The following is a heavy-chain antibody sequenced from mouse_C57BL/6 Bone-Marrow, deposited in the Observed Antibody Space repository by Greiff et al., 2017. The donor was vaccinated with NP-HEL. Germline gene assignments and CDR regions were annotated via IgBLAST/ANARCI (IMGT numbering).Heavy chain of an antibody. CDR3: ARGDGYYSAY. D-gene: IGHD2-3*01. J-gene: IGHJ3*01. Sequence: QVQLKEPGAELVKPGASVKLSCKASGYTFTSYWMQWVKQRPGQGLEWIGEIDPSDSYTNYNQKFKGKATLTVDTSSSTAYMQLSSLTSEDSAVYYCARGDGYYSAYWGQGTLVTVSA. CDR1: GYTFTSYW. V-gene: IGHV1-50*01. CDR2: IDPSDSYT.